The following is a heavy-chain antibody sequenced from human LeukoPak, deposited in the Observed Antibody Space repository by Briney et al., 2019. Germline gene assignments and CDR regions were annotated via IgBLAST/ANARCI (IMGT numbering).Heavy chain of an antibody. D-gene: IGHD3-3*01. Sequence: GGSLRLSCAASGFTFHYYAMTWVRQAPGQGLEWISIISGNGGSIYYAESVQGRFTISRDNSKNTLYLQMNSLRAEDTAVYYCAKDPYDFWSGFSDYWGQGTLVTVPS. CDR2: ISGNGGSI. CDR1: GFTFHYYA. CDR3: AKDPYDFWSGFSDY. J-gene: IGHJ4*02. V-gene: IGHV3-23*01.